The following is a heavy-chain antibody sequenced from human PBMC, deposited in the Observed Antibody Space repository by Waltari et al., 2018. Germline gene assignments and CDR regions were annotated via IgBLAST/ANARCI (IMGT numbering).Heavy chain of an antibody. CDR1: GFTFSNYW. CDR3: ARDNSITGTTWGFDL. Sequence: EVQLVESGGDLVQPGGSLRLSCVASGFTFSNYWMSWVRQAPGKGLQWVADIKGDGSQKYYVDSVKGRFTISRDNAEKSVYLQMSSLRAEDTAIYYCARDNSITGTTWGFDLWGQGTLVTISS. J-gene: IGHJ5*02. V-gene: IGHV3-7*03. CDR2: IKGDGSQK. D-gene: IGHD1-20*01.